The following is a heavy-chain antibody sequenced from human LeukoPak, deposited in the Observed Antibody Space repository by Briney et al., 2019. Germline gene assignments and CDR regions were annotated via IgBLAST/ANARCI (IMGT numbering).Heavy chain of an antibody. Sequence: GGSLRLSCAASGFTFSSYAMSWVRQAPGKGLEWVSAISGSGGSTYYADSVKGRFTISRDNAKNSLYLQMDSLRAEDTAVYYCVRVEAWQWLADLDPSPFDYWGQGTLVTVSS. CDR1: GFTFSSYA. CDR2: ISGSGGST. D-gene: IGHD6-19*01. J-gene: IGHJ4*02. V-gene: IGHV3-23*01. CDR3: VRVEAWQWLADLDPSPFDY.